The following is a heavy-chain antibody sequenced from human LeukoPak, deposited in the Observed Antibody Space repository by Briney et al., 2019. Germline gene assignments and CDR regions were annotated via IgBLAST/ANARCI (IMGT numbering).Heavy chain of an antibody. Sequence: SETLSLTCTVSGGSISSGGYYWSWIRQHPGKGLEWIGYIYYSGTTTYNPSLKSRVTISIDTSKSQFSLKLSSVTAADTAVYYCATGWYGDGGYWGQGILVTVSS. V-gene: IGHV4-61*08. J-gene: IGHJ4*02. CDR1: GGSISSGGYY. CDR2: IYYSGTT. CDR3: ATGWYGDGGY. D-gene: IGHD6-19*01.